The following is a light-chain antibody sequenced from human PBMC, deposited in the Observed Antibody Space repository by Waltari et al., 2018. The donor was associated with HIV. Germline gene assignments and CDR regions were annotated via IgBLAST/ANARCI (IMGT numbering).Light chain of an antibody. Sequence: IVMTQFPLPLPVNPGEPHYISCMSNLSLLHSNQYIYLNWFLQKPRQSPRLLLYLGSNRAYGVPDRFSGGCSGTSFTLRIRRVEADDVSIYYCMQGLQTPFTLDPGTRVDIK. V-gene: IGKV2-28*01. CDR2: LGS. CDR3: MQGLQTPFT. J-gene: IGKJ3*01. CDR1: LSLLHSNQYIY.